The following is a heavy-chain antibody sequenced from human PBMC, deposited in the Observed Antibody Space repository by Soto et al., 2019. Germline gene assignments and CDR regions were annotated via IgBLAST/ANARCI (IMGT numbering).Heavy chain of an antibody. CDR2: ISGSGGST. V-gene: IGHV3-23*01. J-gene: IGHJ6*02. CDR1: GFTFSSYA. Sequence: GGSLRLSXAASGFTFSSYAMSWVRQAPGRGLEWVSAISGSGGSTYYADSVKGRFTISRDNSKNTLYLQMNSLRAEDTAVYYCAKGALGYCSGGCCFHYYGMDVWGQGTTVTVS. D-gene: IGHD2-15*01. CDR3: AKGALGYCSGGCCFHYYGMDV.